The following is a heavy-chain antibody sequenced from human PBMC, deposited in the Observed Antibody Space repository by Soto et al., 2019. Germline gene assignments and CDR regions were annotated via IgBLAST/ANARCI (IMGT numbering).Heavy chain of an antibody. Sequence: PSETLSLTCAVYGGSFSGYYWSWIRQPPGKGLEWIGEINHSGSTNYNPSLKSRVTISVDTSKNQFSLKLSSVTAADTAVYYCARTPPGYYDFWSGYRGDHYGMDVWGQGTTVTVSS. CDR3: ARTPPGYYDFWSGYRGDHYGMDV. CDR1: GGSFSGYY. CDR2: INHSGST. V-gene: IGHV4-34*01. J-gene: IGHJ6*02. D-gene: IGHD3-3*01.